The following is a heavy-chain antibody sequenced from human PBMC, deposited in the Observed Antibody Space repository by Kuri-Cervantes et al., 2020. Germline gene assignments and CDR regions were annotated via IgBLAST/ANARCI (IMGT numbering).Heavy chain of an antibody. Sequence: SVKVSCKASGYTFTSYDINWVRQATGQGLEWMGGIIPIFGTANYAQKFQGRVTITADESTSTAYMELSSLRSEDTAVYYCARGEQWLVRVGFDYWGQGTLVTVAS. V-gene: IGHV1-69*13. CDR3: ARGEQWLVRVGFDY. CDR2: IIPIFGTA. D-gene: IGHD6-19*01. CDR1: GYTFTSYD. J-gene: IGHJ4*02.